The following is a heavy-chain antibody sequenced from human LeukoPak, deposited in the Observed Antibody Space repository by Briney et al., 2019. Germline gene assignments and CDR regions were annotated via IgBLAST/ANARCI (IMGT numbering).Heavy chain of an antibody. V-gene: IGHV3-23*01. J-gene: IGHJ4*02. CDR3: AKDLSGATLNGYFDY. CDR2: INGSGGST. D-gene: IGHD1-26*01. Sequence: GGSLRLSCAASGFTFSSYAMSWVRQAPGKGLEWVSAINGSGGSTYYADSVKGRFTISRDNSKNTLYLQMNSLRAEDTAVYYCAKDLSGATLNGYFDYWGQGTLVTVSS. CDR1: GFTFSSYA.